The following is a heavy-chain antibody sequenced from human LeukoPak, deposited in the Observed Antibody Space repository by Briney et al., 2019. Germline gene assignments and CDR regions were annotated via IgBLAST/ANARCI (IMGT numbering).Heavy chain of an antibody. CDR2: INHSGST. V-gene: IGHV4-34*01. D-gene: IGHD4-17*01. CDR3: ARHDYGAIRGGFDY. CDR1: GGSFSGYY. Sequence: PSETLSLTCAVYGGSFSGYYWSWIRQPPGKGLEWIGEINHSGSTNYNPSLKSRVTISVDTSKNQFSLKLSSVTAADTAVYYCARHDYGAIRGGFDYWGQGTLVTVSS. J-gene: IGHJ4*02.